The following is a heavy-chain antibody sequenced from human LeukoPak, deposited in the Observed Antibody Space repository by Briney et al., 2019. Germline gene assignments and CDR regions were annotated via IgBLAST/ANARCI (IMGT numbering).Heavy chain of an antibody. J-gene: IGHJ4*02. CDR1: GFTFSSSA. Sequence: PGGSQRLSCAASGFTFSSSAMPWVRQAPDKGLEWVAVISYDGSNKYYADSVKGRFTISRDNSKNTLYLQMNSLRADDTAVYYCARDRDSSGWYEGFDYWGQGTLVTVSS. V-gene: IGHV3-30-3*01. D-gene: IGHD6-19*01. CDR2: ISYDGSNK. CDR3: ARDRDSSGWYEGFDY.